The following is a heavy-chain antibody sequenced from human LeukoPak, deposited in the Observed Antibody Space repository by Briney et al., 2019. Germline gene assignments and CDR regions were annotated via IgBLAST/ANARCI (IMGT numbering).Heavy chain of an antibody. CDR1: GFTFSDYY. V-gene: IGHV3-11*06. CDR2: ISSSSRYT. Sequence: GGSLRLSCAASGFTFSDYYMSWIRQAPGKGLEWVSYISSSSRYTNYADSVKGRFTIFRGNPKNSLYLQMNSLRAEDTAVYYCARDISSSWPYYYGMDVWGKGTTVTVSS. D-gene: IGHD6-13*01. J-gene: IGHJ6*04. CDR3: ARDISSSWPYYYGMDV.